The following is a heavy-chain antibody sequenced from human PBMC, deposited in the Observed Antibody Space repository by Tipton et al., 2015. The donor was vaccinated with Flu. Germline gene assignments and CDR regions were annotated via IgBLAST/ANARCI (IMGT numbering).Heavy chain of an antibody. Sequence: TLSLTCTVSGGSISSYYWSWIRQPPGKGLEWIGYTYYSGSTNYNPSLKSRVTISVDTSKNQFSLKLSSVTAADTAVYYCARGVATVTPFDYWGQGTLVTVSS. CDR1: GGSISSYY. CDR3: ARGVATVTPFDY. D-gene: IGHD4-11*01. J-gene: IGHJ4*02. CDR2: TYYSGST. V-gene: IGHV4-59*01.